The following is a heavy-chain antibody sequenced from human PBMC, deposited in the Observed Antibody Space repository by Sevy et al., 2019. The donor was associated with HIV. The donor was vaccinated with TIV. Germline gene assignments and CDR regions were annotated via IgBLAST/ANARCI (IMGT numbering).Heavy chain of an antibody. Sequence: GGSLRLSCAASGFTFNIYGMHWVRQAPGKGLEWVAVIWYDGSNKYYADSVKGRFTISRDNSKNTLYLQMNSLRAEDTAVYYCARDLYYYGMDVWGQGTTVTVSS. CDR3: ARDLYYYGMDV. J-gene: IGHJ6*02. CDR1: GFTFNIYG. V-gene: IGHV3-33*01. CDR2: IWYDGSNK.